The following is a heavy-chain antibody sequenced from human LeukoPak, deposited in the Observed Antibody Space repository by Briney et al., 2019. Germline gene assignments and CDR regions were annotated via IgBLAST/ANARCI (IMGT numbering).Heavy chain of an antibody. V-gene: IGHV4-59*01. CDR3: ARDGDRRGAFDI. Sequence: KSSETLSLTCTVSGGSISSYYWSWIRQPPGKGLEWIGYIYYSGSTNYKPSLKSRVTISVDTSKNQFSLKLSSVTAADTAVYYCARDGDRRGAFDIWGQGTMVTVSS. CDR2: IYYSGST. J-gene: IGHJ3*02. D-gene: IGHD5-24*01. CDR1: GGSISSYY.